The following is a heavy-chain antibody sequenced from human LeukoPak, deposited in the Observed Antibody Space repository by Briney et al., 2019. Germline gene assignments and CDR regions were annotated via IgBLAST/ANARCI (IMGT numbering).Heavy chain of an antibody. CDR2: VSNDGSST. D-gene: IGHD6-13*01. Sequence: GGSLRLSCAASGFTLSNYWMHWVRQGPGKGLVWVSRVSNDGSSTAYADSVRGRFTISRDNAKNTLYLQMNSRRAEDTAVYYCVGAAADTTPRPWGQGTLVTVSS. CDR3: VGAAADTTPRP. CDR1: GFTLSNYW. J-gene: IGHJ4*02. V-gene: IGHV3-74*01.